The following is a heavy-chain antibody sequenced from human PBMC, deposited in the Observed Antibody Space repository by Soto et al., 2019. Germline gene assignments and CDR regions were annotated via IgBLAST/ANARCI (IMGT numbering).Heavy chain of an antibody. V-gene: IGHV3-13*04. Sequence: PGGSLRLSCAASGFTFSSYDMHWVRQATGKGLEWVSAIGTAGDTYYPGSVKGRFTISRENAKNSLYLQMNSLRAGDTAVYYCARDAPMTWGGRGAIRIWGQGTMVTVSS. CDR1: GFTFSSYD. CDR3: ARDAPMTWGGRGAIRI. D-gene: IGHD2-21*01. CDR2: IGTAGDT. J-gene: IGHJ3*02.